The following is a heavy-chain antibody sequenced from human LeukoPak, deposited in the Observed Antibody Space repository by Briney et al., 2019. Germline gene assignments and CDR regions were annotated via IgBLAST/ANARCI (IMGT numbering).Heavy chain of an antibody. V-gene: IGHV3-21*01. Sequence: GGSLRLSCAASGFTFSSYSMNWVRQAPGKGLEWVSCISSSGKYKYYADSVKGRFTISRDNAKNSLCLQMNSLRAEDTAVYYCARTTVTTNALDYWGQGILVTVSS. CDR3: ARTTVTTNALDY. CDR2: ISSSGKYK. CDR1: GFTFSSYS. J-gene: IGHJ4*02. D-gene: IGHD4-17*01.